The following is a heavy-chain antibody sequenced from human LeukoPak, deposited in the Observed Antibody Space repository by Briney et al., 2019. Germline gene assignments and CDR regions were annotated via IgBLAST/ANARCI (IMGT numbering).Heavy chain of an antibody. CDR1: GYTFTGYY. CDR3: AADSTYCSSTSCYDGEYFQH. V-gene: IGHV1-2*02. D-gene: IGHD2-2*01. Sequence: ASVKVSCKASGYTFTGYYMHWVRQAPGQGLEWMGWINPNSGGTNYAQKFQGRVTMTRDTSISTAYMGLSRLRSDDTAVYYCAADSTYCSSTSCYDGEYFQHWGQGTLVTVSS. J-gene: IGHJ1*01. CDR2: INPNSGGT.